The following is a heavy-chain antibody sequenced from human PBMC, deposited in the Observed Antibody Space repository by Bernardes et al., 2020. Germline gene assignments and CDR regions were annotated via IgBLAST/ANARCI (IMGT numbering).Heavy chain of an antibody. CDR1: GFTFDDYA. D-gene: IGHD5-18*01. J-gene: IGHJ4*02. CDR2: ISWNSGSI. V-gene: IGHV3-9*01. CDR3: AKDLGEYSYGYGY. Sequence: GGSLRLSCAASGFTFDDYAMHWVRQAPGKGLEWVSGISWNSGSIGYADSVKGRLTISRDNAKNSLYLQMNSLRAEDTALYYCAKDLGEYSYGYGYWGQGTLVTVSS.